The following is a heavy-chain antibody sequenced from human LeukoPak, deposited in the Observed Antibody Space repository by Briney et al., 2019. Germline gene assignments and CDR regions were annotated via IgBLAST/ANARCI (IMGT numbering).Heavy chain of an antibody. CDR1: GYTFTSYG. CDR2: ISAYNGNT. J-gene: IGHJ4*02. D-gene: IGHD5-12*01. Sequence: ASVKVSCKASGYTFTSYGISWVRQAPGQGLEGMGWISAYNGNTNYAQKLQGRVTMTTDTSTSTAYMELRSLRSDDTAVYYCARDLGIVATEWDYFDYWGQGTLVTVSS. V-gene: IGHV1-18*01. CDR3: ARDLGIVATEWDYFDY.